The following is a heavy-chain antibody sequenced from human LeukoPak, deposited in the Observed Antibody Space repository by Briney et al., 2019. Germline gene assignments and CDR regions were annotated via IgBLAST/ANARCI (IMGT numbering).Heavy chain of an antibody. CDR1: GASISSSCFY. Sequence: SETLSLTCTVSGASISSSCFYWGWIRQPPGKGLEWIGSIDYSGYTYHNPSLKSRVTMSVYTSKNQFPLNLSSVTAADTAIYYCARHDTAIVTDYWGQGSLVTVSS. V-gene: IGHV4-39*01. D-gene: IGHD5-18*01. CDR3: ARHDTAIVTDY. CDR2: IDYSGYT. J-gene: IGHJ4*02.